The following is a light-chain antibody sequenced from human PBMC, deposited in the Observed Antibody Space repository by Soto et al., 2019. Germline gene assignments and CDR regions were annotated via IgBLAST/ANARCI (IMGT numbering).Light chain of an antibody. J-gene: IGLJ1*01. CDR2: EVR. CDR3: LSYRGSETSYV. Sequence: QSALTQPASVSGSPGQSITISCTGTSSDIGSYNYVAWYQQFPGKTPKLIIYEVRNRPSGVSFRFSGSKSGNTASLTISGLHAADEPDYPCLSYRGSETSYVFGTGTKVTVL. CDR1: SSDIGSYNY. V-gene: IGLV2-14*01.